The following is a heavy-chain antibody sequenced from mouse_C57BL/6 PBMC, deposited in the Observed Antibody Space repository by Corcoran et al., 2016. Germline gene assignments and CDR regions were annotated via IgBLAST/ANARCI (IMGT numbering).Heavy chain of an antibody. CDR2: IYPGSGNT. CDR1: GYTFTDYY. CDR3: ARDCDYDVRGRFDY. J-gene: IGHJ2*01. Sequence: QVQLKQSGAELVRPGASVKLSCKASGYTFTDYYINWVKQRPGQGLEWIARIYPGSGNTYYNEKFKGKATLTAEKSSSTAYMQLSSLTSEDSAVYFCARDCDYDVRGRFDYWGQGTTLTVSS. V-gene: IGHV1-76*01. D-gene: IGHD2-4*01.